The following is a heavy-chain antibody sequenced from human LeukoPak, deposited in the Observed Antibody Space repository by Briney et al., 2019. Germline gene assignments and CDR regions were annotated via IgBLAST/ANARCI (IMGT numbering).Heavy chain of an antibody. CDR1: GGTFSSYA. Sequence: ASVKVSCKASGGTFSSYAISWVRQAPGQGLEWMGRIIPIFGTANYAQKFQGRVTITTDESTSTAYMELSSLRSEDTAVYYCARDGEAYCSGGSCCAGYWGQGTLVTVSS. D-gene: IGHD2-15*01. CDR3: ARDGEAYCSGGSCCAGY. CDR2: IIPIFGTA. J-gene: IGHJ4*02. V-gene: IGHV1-69*05.